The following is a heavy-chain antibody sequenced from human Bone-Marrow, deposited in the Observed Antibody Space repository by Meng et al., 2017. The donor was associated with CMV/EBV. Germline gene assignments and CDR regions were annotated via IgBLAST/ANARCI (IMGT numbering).Heavy chain of an antibody. J-gene: IGHJ6*02. D-gene: IGHD2-15*01. Sequence: GGSLRLSCAASGFTFSDYYMSWIRQAPGKGLEWVSYISSSGSTIYYADSVKGRFTISRDDSKNTLYLQMNSLRGEDTAVYYCARGECSGVSCYSHYYYGMDVWSQGTTVTVSS. CDR1: GFTFSDYY. V-gene: IGHV3-11*04. CDR3: ARGECSGVSCYSHYYYGMDV. CDR2: ISSSGSTI.